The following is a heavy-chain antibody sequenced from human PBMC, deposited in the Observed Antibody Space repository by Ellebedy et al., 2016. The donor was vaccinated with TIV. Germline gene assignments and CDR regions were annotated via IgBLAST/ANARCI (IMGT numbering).Heavy chain of an antibody. CDR1: GGSFSGYY. Sequence: SETLSLXXAVYGGSFSGYYWSWIRQPPGKGLEWIGEINHSGSTNYNPSLKSRVTISVDTSKNQFSLKLSSVTAADTAVYYCARVFGELSPVFDYWGQGTLVTVSS. D-gene: IGHD3-10*01. V-gene: IGHV4-34*01. CDR2: INHSGST. J-gene: IGHJ4*02. CDR3: ARVFGELSPVFDY.